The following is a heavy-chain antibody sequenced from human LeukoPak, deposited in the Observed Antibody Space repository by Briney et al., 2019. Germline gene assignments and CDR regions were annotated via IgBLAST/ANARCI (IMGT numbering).Heavy chain of an antibody. D-gene: IGHD2-2*01. CDR2: IYYSGST. J-gene: IGHJ4*02. CDR3: ARGYCSSTSCYWSPYIYFDY. V-gene: IGHV4-31*03. Sequence: SETLPLTCTVSGGSISSGGYYWSWIRQHPGKGLEWIGYIYYSGSTYYNPSLKSRVTISVDTSKNQFSLKLSSVTAADTAVYYCARGYCSSTSCYWSPYIYFDYWGQGTLVTVSS. CDR1: GGSISSGGYY.